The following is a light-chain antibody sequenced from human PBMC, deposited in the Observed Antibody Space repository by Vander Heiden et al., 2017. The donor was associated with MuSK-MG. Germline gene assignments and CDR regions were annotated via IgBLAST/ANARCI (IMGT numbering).Light chain of an antibody. J-gene: IGKJ2*01. CDR1: QSVSSN. CDR2: GAS. CDR3: QQDNNWYT. V-gene: IGKV3-15*01. Sequence: EIVMTQSPATLSVSPGERATLSCRASQSVSSNLAWYQQKPGQAPRLLIYGASTRANGIPDRFSGSGYGTEFTLTSSSRQSEDFAVYYWQQDNNWYTFGQGTKLEIK.